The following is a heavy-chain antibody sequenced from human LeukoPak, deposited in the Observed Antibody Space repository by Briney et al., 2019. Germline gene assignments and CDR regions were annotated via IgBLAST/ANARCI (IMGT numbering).Heavy chain of an antibody. D-gene: IGHD2-15*01. J-gene: IGHJ6*03. V-gene: IGHV1-69*06. CDR2: IIPIFGTA. CDR3: ASCGGSCYYYYYYYMDV. Sequence: SVKVSCKASGGTFSSYAISWVRQAPGQGLEWMGGIIPIFGTANYAQKFQGRVTITADKSTRTAYMELSSLRSEDTAVYYCASCGGSCYYYYYYYMDVWGKGTTVTVSS. CDR1: GGTFSSYA.